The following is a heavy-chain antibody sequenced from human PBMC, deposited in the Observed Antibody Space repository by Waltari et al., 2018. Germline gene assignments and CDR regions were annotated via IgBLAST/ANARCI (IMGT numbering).Heavy chain of an antibody. CDR3: VRSGLGYCTSSTCYKNDD. D-gene: IGHD2-2*02. J-gene: IGHJ4*02. CDR1: GYLINSGYY. CDR2: IYHGGST. V-gene: IGHV4-38-2*01. Sequence: QVQLQESGPGLVRPSETLSLTCVVSGYLINSGYYWGWVRQTPGKGLQWSGSIYHGGSTHYNPSLKTRLTLSVDTSRNQFSLKLTSVTAADTAIYYGVRSGLGYCTSSTCYKNDDWGQGTLVTVSS.